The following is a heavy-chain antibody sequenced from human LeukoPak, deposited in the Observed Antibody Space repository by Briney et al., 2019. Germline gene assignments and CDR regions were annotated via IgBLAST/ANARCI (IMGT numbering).Heavy chain of an antibody. CDR2: IRYDGSNK. CDR1: GFTFSSYG. CDR3: AKYPGRVAVAGSFDY. J-gene: IGHJ4*02. V-gene: IGHV3-30*02. Sequence: GGSLRLSCAASGFTFSSYGMHWVRQAPGKGLEWVAFIRYDGSNKYYADSVKGRFTISRDNSKNTLYLQMNSLRAEDTAVYYCAKYPGRVAVAGSFDYWGQGTLVTVSS. D-gene: IGHD6-19*01.